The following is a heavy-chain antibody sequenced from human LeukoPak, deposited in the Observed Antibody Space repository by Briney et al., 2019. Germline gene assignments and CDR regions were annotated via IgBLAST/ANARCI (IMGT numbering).Heavy chain of an antibody. V-gene: IGHV3-21*01. D-gene: IGHD5-12*01. CDR2: ISSSNSYI. Sequence: GGSLRLSCAASGFSFSSYEMNWVRQAPGKGLEWVSSISSSNSYIYYADSVKGRFTISRDNAKNSLYLQMNSLRAEDTSVYYCAREGGSTDFDYWGQGTLVTVAS. CDR3: AREGGSTDFDY. CDR1: GFSFSSYE. J-gene: IGHJ4*02.